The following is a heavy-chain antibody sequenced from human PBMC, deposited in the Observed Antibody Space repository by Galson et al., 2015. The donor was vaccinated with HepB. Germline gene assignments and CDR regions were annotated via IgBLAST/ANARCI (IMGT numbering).Heavy chain of an antibody. CDR1: GFTFSSYA. Sequence: SLRLSCAASGFTFSSYAMNWVRQAPGKGLEWVSSISGSGGSAYYADSVKGRFTISRDNSKNTLSLQMNSLRAEDTALYFCAKGLYCSGAICLYDYWGQGTLVTVSS. V-gene: IGHV3-23*01. J-gene: IGHJ4*02. CDR2: ISGSGGSA. CDR3: AKGLYCSGAICLYDY. D-gene: IGHD2-15*01.